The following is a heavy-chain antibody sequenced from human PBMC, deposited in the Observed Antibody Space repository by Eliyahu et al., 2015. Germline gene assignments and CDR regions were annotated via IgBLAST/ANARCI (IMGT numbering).Heavy chain of an antibody. CDR3: ATRYCSGGSCYPALWVWFDP. Sequence: SCKVSGYTLTELSMHWVRQAPGKGLEWMGGFDPEDGETIYAQKFQGRVTMTEDTSTDTAYMELSSLRSEDTAVYYCATRYCSGGSCYPALWVWFDPWGQGTLVTVSS. D-gene: IGHD2-15*01. CDR1: GYTLTELS. J-gene: IGHJ5*02. CDR2: FDPEDGET. V-gene: IGHV1-24*01.